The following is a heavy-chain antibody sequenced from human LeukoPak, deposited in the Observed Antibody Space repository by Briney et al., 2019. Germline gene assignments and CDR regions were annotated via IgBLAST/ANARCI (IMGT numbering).Heavy chain of an antibody. V-gene: IGHV1-69*13. Sequence: GASVKVSCKASGYTFTDYYIHWVRQAPGQGLEWMGGIVPIFGTANYAQKFQGRVTITADESTSTAYMELSSLRSEDTAVYYCARDYYDSSGYRIDYWGQGTLVTVSS. J-gene: IGHJ4*02. CDR2: IVPIFGTA. CDR3: ARDYYDSSGYRIDY. D-gene: IGHD3-22*01. CDR1: GYTFTDYY.